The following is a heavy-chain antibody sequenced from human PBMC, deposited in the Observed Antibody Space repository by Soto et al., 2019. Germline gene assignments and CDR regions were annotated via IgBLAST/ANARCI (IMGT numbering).Heavy chain of an antibody. D-gene: IGHD6-13*01. CDR3: ARDAAGDFDP. V-gene: IGHV4-59*01. Sequence: PSETLSLTCTVSGGSIISYYWSWIRQPPGKGLEWIGYIYYSGSTNYNPSHKSRVTISVDTSKNQFSLKLSSVTAADTAVYYCARDAAGDFDPWGQGTLVTVSS. CDR2: IYYSGST. CDR1: GGSIISYY. J-gene: IGHJ5*02.